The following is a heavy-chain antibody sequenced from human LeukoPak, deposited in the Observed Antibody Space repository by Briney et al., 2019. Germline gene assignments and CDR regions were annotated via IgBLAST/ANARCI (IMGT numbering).Heavy chain of an antibody. J-gene: IGHJ3*02. V-gene: IGHV3-64D*06. Sequence: SGGSLRLSCSASGFTFSSYAMHWVRQAPGKGLEYVSAISSNGGSTYYADSVKGRFTISRDNSKNTLYLQTSSLRAEDTAVYYCVKDVVVVPAAIIYDAFDIWGQGTMVTVSS. CDR3: VKDVVVVPAAIIYDAFDI. D-gene: IGHD2-2*02. CDR2: ISSNGGST. CDR1: GFTFSSYA.